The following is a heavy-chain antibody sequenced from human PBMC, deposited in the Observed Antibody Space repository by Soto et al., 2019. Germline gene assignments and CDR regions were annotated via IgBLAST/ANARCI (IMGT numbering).Heavy chain of an antibody. Sequence: QLQLQESGPGLVKPSETLSLTCTVSGASISSSSHYWGWIRQPPGKGLEWIGNIYYSRSTYYNPSRKSRVTISVDTSKNQFSLKLSSVSAADTTVYYCVRQYYDGSGIPFHGGGCWGLGTLVTVSS. CDR2: IYYSRST. D-gene: IGHD3-10*01. V-gene: IGHV4-39*01. CDR1: GASISSSSHY. CDR3: VRQYYDGSGIPFHGGGC. J-gene: IGHJ4*02.